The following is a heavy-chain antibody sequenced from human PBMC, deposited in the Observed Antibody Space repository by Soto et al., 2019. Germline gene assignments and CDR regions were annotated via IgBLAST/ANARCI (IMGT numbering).Heavy chain of an antibody. CDR3: ARIHCSGGSCYPGDFDY. D-gene: IGHD2-15*01. J-gene: IGHJ4*02. V-gene: IGHV3-33*01. CDR2: IWYDGSNK. CDR1: GFTFSSYG. Sequence: ESGGGVVQPGRSLRLSCAASGFTFSSYGMHWVRQAPGKGLEWVAVIWYDGSNKYYADSVKGRFTISRDNSKNTLYLQMNSLRAEDTAVYYCARIHCSGGSCYPGDFDYWGQGTLVTVSS.